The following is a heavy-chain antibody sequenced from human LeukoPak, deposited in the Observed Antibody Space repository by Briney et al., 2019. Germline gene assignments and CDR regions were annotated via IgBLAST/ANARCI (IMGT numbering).Heavy chain of an antibody. Sequence: GGTLRLSCTASGFTFSSDGMHWVRQAPPTGLELVAVISFDGSNKTYADSLNDRFTITRDNSKNTLYLQMSSLRAEDTAVYYSAKPGLPGYSSSWLDYWGQGSLVTVSS. CDR3: AKPGLPGYSSSWLDY. J-gene: IGHJ4*02. V-gene: IGHV3-30*18. D-gene: IGHD6-13*01. CDR2: ISFDGSNK. CDR1: GFTFSSDG.